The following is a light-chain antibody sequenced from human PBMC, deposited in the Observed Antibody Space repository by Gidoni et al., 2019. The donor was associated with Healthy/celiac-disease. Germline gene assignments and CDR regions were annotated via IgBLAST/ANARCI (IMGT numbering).Light chain of an antibody. CDR1: QSISSW. J-gene: IGKJ2*03. V-gene: IGKV1-5*01. CDR2: DAS. CDR3: QQYNSYSPS. Sequence: DIQMTQSPSTLSASVGDRVTITCRASQSISSWFAWYQQKPGKAPKLLIYDASSLESGVPSRFSGSGSGTEFPLTISSLQPDDFATYYCQQYNSYSPSFGQXTKLEIK.